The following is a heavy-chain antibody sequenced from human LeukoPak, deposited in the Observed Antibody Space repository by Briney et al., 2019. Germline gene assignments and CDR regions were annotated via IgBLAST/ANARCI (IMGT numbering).Heavy chain of an antibody. Sequence: SQTLSLTCAISGDIVSSNSTACNWIRQSPSRGLEWLGRTYYRSKWYNDYAVSVKSRITINPDTSKNQFSLQLNSVTPEDTAVYYCARDEDGYNYGFDPWGRGTLVTVSS. J-gene: IGHJ5*02. V-gene: IGHV6-1*01. D-gene: IGHD5-24*01. CDR1: GDIVSSNSTA. CDR3: ARDEDGYNYGFDP. CDR2: TYYRSKWYN.